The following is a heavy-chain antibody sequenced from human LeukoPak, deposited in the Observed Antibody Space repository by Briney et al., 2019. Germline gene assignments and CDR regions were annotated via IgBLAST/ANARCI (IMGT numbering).Heavy chain of an antibody. V-gene: IGHV1-18*01. D-gene: IGHD6-13*01. J-gene: IGHJ6*03. CDR1: GYTFTSYG. CDR3: ARVQGSSWYHYYYYMDV. Sequence: ASVKVSCKASGYTFTSYGISWVRQAPGQGLEWMGWISAYNGNTNYAQKLQGRVTMTTDTSTSTAYMELRSLRSDDTAVYYCARVQGSSWYHYYYYMDVWGKGTTVTVSS. CDR2: ISAYNGNT.